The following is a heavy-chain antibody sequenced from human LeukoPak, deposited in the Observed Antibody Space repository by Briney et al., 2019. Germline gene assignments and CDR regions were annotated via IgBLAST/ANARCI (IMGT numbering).Heavy chain of an antibody. D-gene: IGHD5-24*01. CDR3: VKDWVATIVDPRHFDN. Sequence: PGGSLRLSCSASGFTFSRNAMHWVRQATEKALEYVSGISSDGGSTYYPDSMKGRFTISRDNSKNTLYLQMTSLRPEDTALYYCVKDWVATIVDPRHFDNWGQGTPVTVSS. J-gene: IGHJ4*02. V-gene: IGHV3-64D*08. CDR1: GFTFSRNA. CDR2: ISSDGGST.